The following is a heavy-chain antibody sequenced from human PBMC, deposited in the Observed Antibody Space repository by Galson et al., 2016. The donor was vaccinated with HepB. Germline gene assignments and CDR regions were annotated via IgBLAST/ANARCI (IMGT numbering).Heavy chain of an antibody. J-gene: IGHJ6*02. V-gene: IGHV6-1*01. CDR2: TSYRSKWYY. CDR3: ARVTRGYDLSYYYYGMDV. D-gene: IGHD5-12*01. Sequence: CAISGDSVSSNRAAWNWIRQSPSGGLEWLGRTSYRSKWYYDYAVSVKSRITINPDTSKNQFSLHLSSLTPEDTAVYYCARVTRGYDLSYYYYGMDVWGQGTTVTVSS. CDR1: GDSVSSNRAA.